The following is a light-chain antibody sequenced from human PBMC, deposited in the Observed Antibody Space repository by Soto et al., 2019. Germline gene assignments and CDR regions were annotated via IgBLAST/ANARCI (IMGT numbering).Light chain of an antibody. CDR3: QNFGSSAIS. J-gene: IGKJ4*01. V-gene: IGKV1-13*02. Sequence: AIQLTQSPSSLSASVGDRVSITCRASQGIGSALAWYQLKPGAAPALLIYDASTLESGAPSRFSGSRSGADFTLTISSLQPEDFATYYCQNFGSSAISFGGGTKVDIK. CDR1: QGIGSA. CDR2: DAS.